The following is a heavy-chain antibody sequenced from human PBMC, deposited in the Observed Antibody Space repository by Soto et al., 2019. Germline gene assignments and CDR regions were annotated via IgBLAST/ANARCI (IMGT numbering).Heavy chain of an antibody. D-gene: IGHD3-22*01. V-gene: IGHV5-51*01. Sequence: PGESLKIACKGSGYSFTSYWIGWVRQMPGKGLEWMGIIYPGDSDTRYSPSFQGQVTISADKSISTAYLQWSSLKASDTAMYYCARQRTDFSYSSGYYGYYYGMDVWGQVTTVIVSS. CDR2: IYPGDSDT. CDR3: ARQRTDFSYSSGYYGYYYGMDV. CDR1: GYSFTSYW. J-gene: IGHJ6*02.